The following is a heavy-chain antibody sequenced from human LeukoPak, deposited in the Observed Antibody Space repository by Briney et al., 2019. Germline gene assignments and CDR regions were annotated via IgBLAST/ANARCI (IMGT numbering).Heavy chain of an antibody. CDR1: GFSFSDYY. D-gene: IGHD3-9*01. CDR3: ARDRLYGILTGYDY. V-gene: IGHV3-74*01. J-gene: IGHJ4*02. Sequence: PGGSLRLSCAASGFSFSDYYMTWIRQAPGKGLVWVSRINSDGSSTSYADSVKGRFTISRDNAKNTLYLQMNSLRAEDTAVYYCARDRLYGILTGYDYWGQGTLVTVSS. CDR2: INSDGSST.